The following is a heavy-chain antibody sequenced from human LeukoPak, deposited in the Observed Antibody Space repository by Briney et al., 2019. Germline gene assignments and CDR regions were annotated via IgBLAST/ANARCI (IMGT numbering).Heavy chain of an antibody. J-gene: IGHJ5*02. Sequence: ETLSLTCTVSGVSISNYYWSWVRQAPGKGLEWVSVIYSGGSTYYADSVKGRFTISRDNSKNTLYLQMNSLRAEDTAVYYCARATHPWGQGTLVTVSS. V-gene: IGHV3-53*01. CDR1: GVSISNYY. CDR2: IYSGGST. CDR3: ARATHP.